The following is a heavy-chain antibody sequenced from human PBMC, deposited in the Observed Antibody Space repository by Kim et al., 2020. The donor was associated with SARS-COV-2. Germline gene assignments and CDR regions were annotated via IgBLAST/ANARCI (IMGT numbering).Heavy chain of an antibody. Sequence: SGPTLVNPTQTLTLTCTFSGFSLSTSGMCVSWIRQPPGKALEWLALIDWDDDKYYSTSLKTRLTISKDTSKNQVVLTMTNMDPVDTATYYCARIPRKRAPRTSYYYYYYGRDVWGQGTTVTVSS. V-gene: IGHV2-70*01. CDR1: GFSLSTSGMC. J-gene: IGHJ6*02. CDR2: IDWDDDK. CDR3: ARIPRKRAPRTSYYYYYYGRDV.